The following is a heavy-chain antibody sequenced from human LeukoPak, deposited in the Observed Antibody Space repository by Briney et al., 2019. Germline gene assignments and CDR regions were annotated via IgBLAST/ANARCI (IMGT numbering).Heavy chain of an antibody. J-gene: IGHJ4*02. Sequence: GRSLRLSCAASGFTFSSYAMHWVRQAPGKGLEWMAVISYDGSNKYYADSVKGRFTISRDNSKNTLYLQMNSLRAEDTAVYYCARGYSSSSVDYWGQGTLVTVSS. V-gene: IGHV3-30-3*01. D-gene: IGHD6-6*01. CDR1: GFTFSSYA. CDR2: ISYDGSNK. CDR3: ARGYSSSSVDY.